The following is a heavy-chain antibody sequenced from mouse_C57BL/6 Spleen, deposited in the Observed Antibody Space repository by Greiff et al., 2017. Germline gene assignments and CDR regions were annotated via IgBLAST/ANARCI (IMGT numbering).Heavy chain of an antibody. Sequence: VKLVESGGGLVKPGGSLKLSCAASGFTFSSYAMSWVRQTPEKRLEWVATISDGGSYTYYPDNVKGRFTISRDNAKNNLYLQMSHLKSEDTAMYYCARDRYSNYEDFDYWGQGTTLTVSS. D-gene: IGHD2-5*01. J-gene: IGHJ2*01. CDR3: ARDRYSNYEDFDY. CDR2: ISDGGSYT. CDR1: GFTFSSYA. V-gene: IGHV5-4*01.